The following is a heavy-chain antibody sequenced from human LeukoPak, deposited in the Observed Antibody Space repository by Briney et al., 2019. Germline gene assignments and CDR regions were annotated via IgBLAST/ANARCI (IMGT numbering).Heavy chain of an antibody. D-gene: IGHD3-16*01. CDR2: ISSSSSTI. Sequence: GGSLRLSCAASGFTFSSYSMNWVRQAPGKGLEWVSYISSSSSTIYYADSVKGRFTISRDNAKNSLYLQMNSLRAEDTAVYYCARERLVGGFDPWGQGTLVTVSS. J-gene: IGHJ5*02. V-gene: IGHV3-48*04. CDR1: GFTFSSYS. CDR3: ARERLVGGFDP.